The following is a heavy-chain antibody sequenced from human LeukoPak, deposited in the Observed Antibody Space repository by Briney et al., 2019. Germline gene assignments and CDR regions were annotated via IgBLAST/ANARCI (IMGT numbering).Heavy chain of an antibody. J-gene: IGHJ4*02. V-gene: IGHV4-59*08. CDR1: GGSLTSYY. CDR2: ISYTGST. Sequence: SETLSLTCSVSGGSLTSYYWSWIRQPPGKGLEWIGSISYTGSTNYSPSLKSRVTISLDTSKSQFSLKLSSATAADTAVYYCARIKDYYYDSSGYFDYWGRGTLVTVSS. CDR3: ARIKDYYYDSSGYFDY. D-gene: IGHD3-22*01.